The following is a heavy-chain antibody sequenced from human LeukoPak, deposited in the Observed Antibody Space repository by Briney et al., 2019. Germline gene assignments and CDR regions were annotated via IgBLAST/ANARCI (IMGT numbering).Heavy chain of an antibody. CDR1: GGSIGSYY. D-gene: IGHD3-16*01. CDR3: ARFLGSYTWFFDL. CDR2: VYYSGSI. J-gene: IGHJ2*01. Sequence: SETLSLTCTVSGGSIGSYYWSWIRQPPGKGLEWVGYVYYSGSINYNPSLKSRVTISLDTAKNHFSLKLRSVTAADTAVYFCARFLGSYTWFFDLWGRGTLVTVSS. V-gene: IGHV4-59*01.